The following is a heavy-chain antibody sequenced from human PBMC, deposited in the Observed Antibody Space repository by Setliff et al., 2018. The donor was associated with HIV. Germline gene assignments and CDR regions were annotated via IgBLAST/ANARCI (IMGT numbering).Heavy chain of an antibody. CDR2: FYTSGST. D-gene: IGHD6-6*01. CDR3: ARDPELYSSSSGWFDP. CDR1: GASISSGNHY. V-gene: IGHV4-61*09. Sequence: SETLSLTCTVSGASISSGNHYWNWIRQPAGKGLEWIGHFYTSGSTNYNPSLKSRVTTSVDTSKNHFSLKLSSVTAADTAVYYCARDPELYSSSSGWFDPWGQGTLVTVSS. J-gene: IGHJ5*02.